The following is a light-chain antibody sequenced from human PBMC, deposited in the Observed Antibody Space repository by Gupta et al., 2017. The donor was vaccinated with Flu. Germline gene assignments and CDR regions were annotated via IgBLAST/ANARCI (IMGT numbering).Light chain of an antibody. CDR1: QSIRSSY. Sequence: GTLSLSPGERATLSCRASQSIRSSYLAWYQQKPGQAPRLLTYGASSRATGIPDRFSGSGSGTAFTLTISRLEPEDFAVYYCQQYGDSPLTFGGGTKVEI. CDR2: GAS. V-gene: IGKV3-20*01. J-gene: IGKJ4*01. CDR3: QQYGDSPLT.